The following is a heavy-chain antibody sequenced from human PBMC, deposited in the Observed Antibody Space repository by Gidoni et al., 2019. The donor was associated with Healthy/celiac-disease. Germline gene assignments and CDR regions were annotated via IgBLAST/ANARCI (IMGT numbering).Heavy chain of an antibody. CDR2: ISYDGSNK. Sequence: QVQLVESGGGVVQPGRSLRLSCAASGFTFSSYAMHGVRQAPGKGLEWVAVISYDGSNKYYADSVKGRFTISRDNSKNTLYLQMNSLRAEDTAVYYCARSPHYCSSTSCYTPQPYYFDYWGQGTLVTVSS. J-gene: IGHJ4*02. CDR1: GFTFSSYA. V-gene: IGHV3-30-3*01. D-gene: IGHD2-2*02. CDR3: ARSPHYCSSTSCYTPQPYYFDY.